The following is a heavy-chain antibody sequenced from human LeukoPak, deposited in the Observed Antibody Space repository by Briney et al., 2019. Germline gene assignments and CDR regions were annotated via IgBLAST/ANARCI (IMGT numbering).Heavy chain of an antibody. CDR1: GFTFSSYS. Sequence: KPGGSLRLSCAASGFTFSSYSTNWVRQAPGKGLECVSSISSSSSYIYYAASVKGRFTISRDNGKNSLYLRMTRLSAEEPAVYYCARDYSIAVASFDFDYWGQGTLVTVSS. CDR3: ARDYSIAVASFDFDY. J-gene: IGHJ4*02. CDR2: ISSSSSYI. D-gene: IGHD6-19*01. V-gene: IGHV3-21*01.